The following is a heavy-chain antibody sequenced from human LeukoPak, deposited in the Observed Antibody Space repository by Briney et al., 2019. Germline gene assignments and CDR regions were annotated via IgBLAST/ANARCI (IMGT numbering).Heavy chain of an antibody. V-gene: IGHV3-48*01. CDR2: ISSSSSNI. D-gene: IGHD6-6*01. CDR1: GFTFSSYS. Sequence: GGSLRLSCAASGFTFSSYSMNWVRQAPGKGLEWVSYISSSSSNIYYADSVKGRFTISRDNAKNSLYLQMNSLRAEDTAVYYCARDFERTAARPGYFQHWGQGTLVTVSS. CDR3: ARDFERTAARPGYFQH. J-gene: IGHJ1*01.